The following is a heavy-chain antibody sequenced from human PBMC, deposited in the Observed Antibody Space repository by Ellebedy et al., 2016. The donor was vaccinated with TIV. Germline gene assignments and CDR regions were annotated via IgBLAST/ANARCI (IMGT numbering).Heavy chain of an antibody. CDR2: ISYDIKK. V-gene: IGHV3-30*03. J-gene: IGHJ5*02. CDR1: GFTFRLYG. CDR3: ARRYPLATRRNIQGRFDP. D-gene: IGHD6-6*01. Sequence: GESLKISXTTSGFTFRLYGMHWVRQAPGKGLEWVAFISYDIKKYYADSVKGRFTVSRDNSENTLYLQMNSLRSDDTAVYFCARRYPLATRRNIQGRFDPWGQGTLVTVS.